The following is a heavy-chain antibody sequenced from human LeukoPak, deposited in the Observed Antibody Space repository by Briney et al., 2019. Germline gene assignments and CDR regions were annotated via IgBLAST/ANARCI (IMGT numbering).Heavy chain of an antibody. D-gene: IGHD4-23*01. CDR1: GFTFDFYT. J-gene: IGHJ6*03. CDR2: ISSKSNHI. CDR3: ARVGRGGWFHYYYYYMDV. Sequence: SGGSLRLSCAASGFTFDFYTMTWVRQAPGKGLEWVSSISSKSNHIYFADSLKGRFTVSRDNAKNSLYLHMNSLRTDDTAVYYCARVGRGGWFHYYYYYMDVWGKGTTVTVSS. V-gene: IGHV3-21*01.